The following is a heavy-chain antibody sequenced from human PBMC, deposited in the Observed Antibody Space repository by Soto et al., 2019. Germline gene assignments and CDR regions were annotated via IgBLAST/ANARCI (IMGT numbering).Heavy chain of an antibody. D-gene: IGHD3-22*01. Sequence: QVQLQQWGAGLLKPSETLSLTCAVYGGSFSGYYWSWIRQPPGKGLERHGKINHSGSTNYNQSLRSRVTISVDTSKNQFSLKLSSVTAADTAVYYCARARRAAPKFYSGYYFDYWGQGTLVTVSS. CDR1: GGSFSGYY. CDR2: INHSGST. J-gene: IGHJ4*02. CDR3: ARARRAAPKFYSGYYFDY. V-gene: IGHV4-34*01.